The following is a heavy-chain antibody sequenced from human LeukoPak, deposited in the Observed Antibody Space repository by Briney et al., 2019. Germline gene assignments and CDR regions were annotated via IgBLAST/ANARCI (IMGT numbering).Heavy chain of an antibody. J-gene: IGHJ6*03. CDR3: AREGIAVAGTFLNLRLGYYYYMDV. V-gene: IGHV7-4-1*02. Sequence: GASVKVSCKASGYTFTSYAMNWVRQAPGQGLEWMGWINTNTGNPTYAQGFTGRFVFSLDTSVSTAYLQISSLKAEDTAVYYCAREGIAVAGTFLNLRLGYYYYMDVWGKGTTVTVSS. CDR2: INTNTGNP. D-gene: IGHD6-19*01. CDR1: GYTFTSYA.